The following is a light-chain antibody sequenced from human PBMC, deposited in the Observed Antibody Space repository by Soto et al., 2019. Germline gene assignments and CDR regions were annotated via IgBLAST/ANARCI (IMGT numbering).Light chain of an antibody. Sequence: DVQMTQSPSSLSASVGDRVTITCRASHDIRNYLAWCQHESGKVPKLLIYAGSTLQSGAPSRFSGSGYGTDFILTISSLQPEDVATYYCQKYDTARTFGQGTKVEI. V-gene: IGKV1-27*01. CDR3: QKYDTART. J-gene: IGKJ1*01. CDR2: AGS. CDR1: HDIRNY.